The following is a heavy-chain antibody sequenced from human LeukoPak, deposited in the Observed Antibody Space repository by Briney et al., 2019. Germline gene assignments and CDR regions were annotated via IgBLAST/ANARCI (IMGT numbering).Heavy chain of an antibody. V-gene: IGHV3-30*04. J-gene: IGHJ3*02. CDR3: AKVRMTLPYDAFDI. CDR1: GFTSSSYA. CDR2: ISYDGSNK. Sequence: GGSLRLSCAASGFTSSSYAMHWVRQAPGKGLEWVAVISYDGSNKYYADSVKGRFIISRDNSKNTLYLQMNSLRAEDTAVYYCAKVRMTLPYDAFDIWGQGTMVTVSS. D-gene: IGHD2-15*01.